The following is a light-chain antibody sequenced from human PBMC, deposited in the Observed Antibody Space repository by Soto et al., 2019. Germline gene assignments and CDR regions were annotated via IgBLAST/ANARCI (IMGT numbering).Light chain of an antibody. V-gene: IGLV2-14*03. CDR2: DVS. CDR3: SSSTSSSTRV. Sequence: QSALTQPASVSGSPGQSITISCTGTTNDVGIYNYVSWYQQHPGKAPKLMIYDVSSRPSGVSNRFSGSKSGNTASLTISGLQSEDEADYYCSSSTSSSTRVFGTGTKVTV. J-gene: IGLJ1*01. CDR1: TNDVGIYNY.